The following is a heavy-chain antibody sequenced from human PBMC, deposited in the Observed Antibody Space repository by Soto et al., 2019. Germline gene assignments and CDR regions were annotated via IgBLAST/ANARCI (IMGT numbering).Heavy chain of an antibody. J-gene: IGHJ6*02. CDR1: GYTFTSYG. V-gene: IGHV1-18*01. CDR2: ISAHNGNI. Sequence: GASVKVSCKASGYTFTSYGFSWVRQAPGQGLEWMGWISAHNGNINYAQKFQGRVTMTIDIFTTTAYMELRSLRSDDTAVYYCARAGGRNFYYGMDVWG. CDR3: ARAGGRNFYYGMDV. D-gene: IGHD2-8*02.